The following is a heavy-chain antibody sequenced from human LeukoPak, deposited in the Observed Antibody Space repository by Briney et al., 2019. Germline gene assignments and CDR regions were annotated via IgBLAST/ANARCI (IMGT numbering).Heavy chain of an antibody. D-gene: IGHD5-18*01. J-gene: IGHJ4*02. V-gene: IGHV1-69*06. CDR2: IIPIFGTA. CDR1: GGTFSSYA. CDR3: ARARGDTAMDYYFDY. Sequence: GASVKVSCKASGGTFSSYAISWVRQAPGQGLEWMGGIIPIFGTANYAQKFQGRVMITADKSTSTAYMELSSLRSEDTAVYYCARARGDTAMDYYFDYWGQGTLVTVSS.